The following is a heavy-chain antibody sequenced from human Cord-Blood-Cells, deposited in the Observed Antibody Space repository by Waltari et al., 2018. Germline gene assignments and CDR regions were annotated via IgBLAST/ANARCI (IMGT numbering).Heavy chain of an antibody. CDR1: GGSISSSSYY. CDR2: IYYSGGT. J-gene: IGHJ4*02. V-gene: IGHV4-39*02. Sequence: QLQLQESGPGLVKPSETLSLTCTVSGGSISSSSYYWGWIRQPPGKGLEWIGGIYYSGGTYCNPSLKSRVTISVDTSKNHFSLEVSSVTAADTAVYYCASTAPYYYDSSGYYYFDYWGQGTLVTVSS. D-gene: IGHD3-22*01. CDR3: ASTAPYYYDSSGYYYFDY.